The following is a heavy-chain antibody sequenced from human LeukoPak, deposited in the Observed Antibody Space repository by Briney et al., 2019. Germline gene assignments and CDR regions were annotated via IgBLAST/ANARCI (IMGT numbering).Heavy chain of an antibody. J-gene: IGHJ4*02. CDR2: IFYSGST. CDR1: GASISSSSYY. Sequence: SETLSLTCTVSGASISSSSYYWGWIRQPPGEGLEWIGSIFYSGSTYYNPSLKSRVTISVDTSKNQFSLKLSSVTAADTAVYYCARERVSDPLARYFDYWGQGTLVTVSS. CDR3: ARERVSDPLARYFDY. D-gene: IGHD2-21*02. V-gene: IGHV4-39*07.